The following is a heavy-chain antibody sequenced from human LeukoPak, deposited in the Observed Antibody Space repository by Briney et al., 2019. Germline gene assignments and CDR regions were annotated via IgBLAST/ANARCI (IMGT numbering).Heavy chain of an antibody. V-gene: IGHV4-30-2*01. J-gene: IGHJ3*02. D-gene: IGHD3-10*01. CDR1: GGSISSGGYY. Sequence: PSQTLSLTCTVPGGSISSGGYYWSWIRQPPGKGLEWIGYIYHSGSTYYNPSLKSRVTISVDRSKNQFSLKLSSVTAADTAVYYCAREAGEYAFDIWGQGTMVTVSS. CDR2: IYHSGST. CDR3: AREAGEYAFDI.